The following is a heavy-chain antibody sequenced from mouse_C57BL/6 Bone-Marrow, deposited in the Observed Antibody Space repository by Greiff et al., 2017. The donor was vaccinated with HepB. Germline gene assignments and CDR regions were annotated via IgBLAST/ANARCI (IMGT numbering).Heavy chain of an antibody. Sequence: QVQLQQSGPGLVAPSQSLSITCTVSGFSLTSYAISWVRQPPGKGLEWLGVIWTGGGTNYNSALKSRLSISKDNSKSQVFLKMNSLQTDDTARYYCARIPLYYYGSSYFDYWGQGTTLTVSS. D-gene: IGHD1-1*01. J-gene: IGHJ2*01. CDR2: IWTGGGT. CDR1: GFSLTSYA. V-gene: IGHV2-9-1*01. CDR3: ARIPLYYYGSSYFDY.